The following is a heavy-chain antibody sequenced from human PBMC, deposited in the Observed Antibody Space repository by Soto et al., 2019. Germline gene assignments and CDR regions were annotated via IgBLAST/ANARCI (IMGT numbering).Heavy chain of an antibody. CDR2: INPNSGGT. CDR1: GYTFTGYY. J-gene: IGHJ6*02. V-gene: IGHV1-2*04. Sequence: QVQLVQSGAEVKKPGASVKVSCKASGYTFTGYYMHWVRQAPGQGLEWMGWINPNSGGTNYAQKFQGWVTMTRDTSISTAYMELSRLRSDDTAVYYCARAGGIAAAGLYYYYGMDVWGQGTTVTVSS. CDR3: ARAGGIAAAGLYYYYGMDV. D-gene: IGHD6-13*01.